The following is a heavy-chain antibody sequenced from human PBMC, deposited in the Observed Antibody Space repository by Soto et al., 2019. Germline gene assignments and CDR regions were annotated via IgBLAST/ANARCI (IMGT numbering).Heavy chain of an antibody. D-gene: IGHD6-13*01. CDR2: TYYRSKWCN. V-gene: IGHV6-1*01. J-gene: IGHJ4*02. CDR3: ASAQSTWGSTWYFDY. Sequence: PSQTLSLTCAIAGDSVSSNSAAWNWIRQSPSRGLEWLGRTYYRSKWCNDYALSVKSRITVNPDTSKNQFSLQLNSVTPEDTAVYYCASAQSTWGSTWYFDYWAQGTLVTVSS. CDR1: GDSVSSNSAA.